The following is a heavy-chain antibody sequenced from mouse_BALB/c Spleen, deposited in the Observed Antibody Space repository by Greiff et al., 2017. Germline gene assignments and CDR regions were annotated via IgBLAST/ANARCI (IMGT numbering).Heavy chain of an antibody. CDR3: ARGDYDYDGYFDV. D-gene: IGHD2-4*01. J-gene: IGHJ1*01. CDR1: GYTFTDYN. Sequence: EVQLQQSGPELVKPGASVKISCKASGYTFTDYNMHWVKQSHGKSLEWIGYIYPYNGGTGYNQKFKSKATLTVDNSSSTAYMELRSLTSEDSAVYYCARGDYDYDGYFDVWGAGTTVTVSS. CDR2: IYPYNGGT. V-gene: IGHV1S29*02.